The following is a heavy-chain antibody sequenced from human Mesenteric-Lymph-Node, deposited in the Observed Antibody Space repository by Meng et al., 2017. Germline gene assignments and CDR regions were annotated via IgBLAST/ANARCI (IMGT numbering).Heavy chain of an antibody. CDR2: INSDGSST. Sequence: GESLKISCAASGFPFSKYWMHWVRQAPGKGLVWVSRINSDGSSTSYADSVKGRFTISRDNAKNTLYLQMNSLRAEDTAVYYCARDWARYSYGYFFDYWGQGTLVTVSS. D-gene: IGHD5-18*01. V-gene: IGHV3-74*01. CDR3: ARDWARYSYGYFFDY. CDR1: GFPFSKYW. J-gene: IGHJ4*02.